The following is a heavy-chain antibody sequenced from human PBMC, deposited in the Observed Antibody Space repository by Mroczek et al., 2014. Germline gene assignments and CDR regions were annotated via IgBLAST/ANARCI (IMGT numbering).Heavy chain of an antibody. CDR1: GYTFTSYG. V-gene: IGHV1-18*01. CDR3: ARDPGPPVVPAAYIDHYYYMDV. D-gene: IGHD2-2*01. J-gene: IGHJ6*03. Sequence: VQLVQSGAEVKKPGASVKVSCKASGYTFTSYGISWVRQAPGQGLEWMGWISAYNGNTNYAQKLQGRVTMTTDTSTSTAYMELRSLRSDDTAVYYCARDPGPPVVPAAYIDHYYYMDVWGKGTTVTVSS. CDR2: ISAYNGNT.